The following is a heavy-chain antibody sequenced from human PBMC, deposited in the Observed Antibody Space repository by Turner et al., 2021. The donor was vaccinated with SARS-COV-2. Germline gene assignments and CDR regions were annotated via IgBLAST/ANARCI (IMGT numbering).Heavy chain of an antibody. CDR2: FDPEEGET. V-gene: IGHV1-24*01. D-gene: IGHD2-2*02. Sequence: QVQLVQSGAEVKKPGASVKVSGKVSGYTLTEFSMHWVRQAPGKGLEWMGAFDPEEGETIYAQKFQGRVSMTEDTSTDTAYMELSSLRSEDTAVYYCATVPVVPAAIGYYYYYGMDVWGQGTTVTVSS. CDR3: ATVPVVPAAIGYYYYYGMDV. J-gene: IGHJ6*02. CDR1: GYTLTEFS.